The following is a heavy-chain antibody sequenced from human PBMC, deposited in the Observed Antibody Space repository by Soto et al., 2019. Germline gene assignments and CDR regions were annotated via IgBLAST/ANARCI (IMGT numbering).Heavy chain of an antibody. CDR2: FDPEDGET. Sequence: ASVKVSCKVSGYTLTELSMHWVRQAPGKGLEWMGGFDPEDGETIYAQKFQGRVTMTEDTSTDTAYMGLSSLRSEDTAVYYCATGRAYYDILTGYYLFPQYFDYRGQGTLVTVSS. CDR3: ATGRAYYDILTGYYLFPQYFDY. J-gene: IGHJ4*02. V-gene: IGHV1-24*01. D-gene: IGHD3-9*01. CDR1: GYTLTELS.